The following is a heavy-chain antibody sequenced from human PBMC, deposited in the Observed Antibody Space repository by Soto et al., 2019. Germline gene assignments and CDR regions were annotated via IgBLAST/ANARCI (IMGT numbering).Heavy chain of an antibody. CDR2: IYHSGST. J-gene: IGHJ4*02. CDR1: GDSISSSNW. CDR3: ARVHSSSTFFDY. Sequence: SETLSLTCAVSGDSISSSNWWSWVRQPPGKGLEWIGEIYHSGSTNYNPSLKSRVTISVDKSKNQFSLKLSSVTAADTAVYYCARVHSSSTFFDYWGQGTLVTVS. D-gene: IGHD6-6*01. V-gene: IGHV4-4*02.